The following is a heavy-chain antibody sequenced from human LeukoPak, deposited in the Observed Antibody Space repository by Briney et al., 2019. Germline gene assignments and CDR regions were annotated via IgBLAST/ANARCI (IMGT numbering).Heavy chain of an antibody. Sequence: KASETLSLTCTVSGDSISSYYWSWIRQPPGKGLEWIGYIYYSGSTTYNPSLKSRVTISVDTSKNQFSLKLSSVTAADTAVYYCARAPYYYDTSGYPIYYFDYWGQGTLVTVS. CDR2: IYYSGST. CDR3: ARAPYYYDTSGYPIYYFDY. J-gene: IGHJ4*02. CDR1: GDSISSYY. D-gene: IGHD3-22*01. V-gene: IGHV4-59*01.